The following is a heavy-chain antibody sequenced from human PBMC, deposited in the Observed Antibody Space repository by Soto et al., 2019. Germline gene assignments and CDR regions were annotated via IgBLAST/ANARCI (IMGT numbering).Heavy chain of an antibody. J-gene: IGHJ3*02. Sequence: QITLKESGPTLVKPTQTLTLTCTFSGFSFSTTGEAVGWIRQHPGKALEWLALIYWDDDKRYSPSLNTSLTITKDTSKNQVVLTMTNMDPVDTATYYCEPRRKEATNAFDIWGQGTMVTVSS. CDR1: GFSFSTTGEA. V-gene: IGHV2-5*02. CDR3: EPRRKEATNAFDI. CDR2: IYWDDDK.